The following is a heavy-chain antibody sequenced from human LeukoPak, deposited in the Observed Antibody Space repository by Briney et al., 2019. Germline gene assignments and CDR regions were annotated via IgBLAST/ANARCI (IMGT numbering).Heavy chain of an antibody. J-gene: IGHJ6*02. CDR3: SKGISGGGLDV. CDR1: GFIVTDHA. Sequence: GRSLRLSCVASGFIVTDHAMHWVRQTPGKGLEWVAGVFWNGVDKGYADSVKGRFTIFRDNAKNSMYLQMNSLRIEDTALYYCSKGISGGGLDVWGPGTPVTVSS. V-gene: IGHV3-9*01. CDR2: VFWNGVDK. D-gene: IGHD3-10*01.